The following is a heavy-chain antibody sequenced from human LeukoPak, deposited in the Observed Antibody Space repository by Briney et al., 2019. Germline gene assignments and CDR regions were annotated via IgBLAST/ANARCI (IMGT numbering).Heavy chain of an antibody. V-gene: IGHV1-18*01. J-gene: IGHJ6*02. D-gene: IGHD2-15*01. CDR3: ARDFRAYCSGGSCYINYYYYGMDV. Sequence: ASVKVSCKASGYTFTSYGISWVRQAPGQGLEWMGWISAYNGNTNYAQKLQGRVTMTTDTSTSTAYMALRSLRSDDTAVYYCARDFRAYCSGGSCYINYYYYGMDVWGQGTTVTVSS. CDR1: GYTFTSYG. CDR2: ISAYNGNT.